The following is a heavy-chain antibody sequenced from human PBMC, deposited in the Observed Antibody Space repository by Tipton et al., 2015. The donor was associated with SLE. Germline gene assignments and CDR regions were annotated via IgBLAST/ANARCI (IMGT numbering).Heavy chain of an antibody. Sequence: LRLSCTVSGGSISGYYWSWIRQTPGKGLEWIGEINHSGSTNYNPSLKSRVTILVDTSKNQFSLKLRSVTAADTSVYYCARDGKGAARPFDYWGQGTLVTVSS. J-gene: IGHJ4*02. V-gene: IGHV4-34*01. CDR3: ARDGKGAARPFDY. CDR2: INHSGST. D-gene: IGHD6-6*01. CDR1: GGSISGYY.